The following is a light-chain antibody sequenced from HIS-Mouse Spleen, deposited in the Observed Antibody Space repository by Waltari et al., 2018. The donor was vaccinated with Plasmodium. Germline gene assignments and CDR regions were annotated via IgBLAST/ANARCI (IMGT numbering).Light chain of an antibody. CDR3: SSYAGSNNLV. J-gene: IGLJ2*01. V-gene: IGLV2-8*01. CDR2: EVS. Sequence: QSALTQPPSASGSPGQSVTISCTGTSSDVGGYNYVSWYQQHPGKAPKLMIYEVSKRHSVVPDRFSGSKSGNTASLTVSGLQAEDEADYYCSSYAGSNNLVFGGGTKLTVL. CDR1: SSDVGGYNY.